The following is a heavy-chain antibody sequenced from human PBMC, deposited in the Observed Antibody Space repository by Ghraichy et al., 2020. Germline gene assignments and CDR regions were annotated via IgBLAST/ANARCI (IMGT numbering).Heavy chain of an antibody. CDR1: GFTFSDYY. V-gene: IGHV3-11*01. J-gene: IGHJ4*02. Sequence: GGSLRLSCAASGFTFSDYYMSWIRQAPGKGLEWVSDISSSGRSIHYANSVKGRFTISRDYAKNSLYLQMNSLRAEDTAVYYCVRDQRGLTDYWGQGTLVTVSS. CDR3: VRDQRGLTDY. CDR2: ISSSGRSI. D-gene: IGHD1-14*01.